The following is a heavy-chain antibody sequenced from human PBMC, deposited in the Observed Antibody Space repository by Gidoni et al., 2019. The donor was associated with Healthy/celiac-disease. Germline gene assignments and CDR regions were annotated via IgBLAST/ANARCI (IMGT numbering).Heavy chain of an antibody. CDR1: GFTFSDYY. V-gene: IGHV3-11*05. J-gene: IGHJ4*02. Sequence: QVQLVASGGGLVQPGGSLRLSCSASGFTFSDYYMSWIRRVPGKGLEWVSYISSSSSYTNYEDSVKGRFTISRDNAKNSLYLQMNSLRAEDTAVYYCARDAPTYYYGSGSSPLAGLDYWGQGTLVTVSS. CDR2: ISSSSSYT. D-gene: IGHD3-10*01. CDR3: ARDAPTYYYGSGSSPLAGLDY.